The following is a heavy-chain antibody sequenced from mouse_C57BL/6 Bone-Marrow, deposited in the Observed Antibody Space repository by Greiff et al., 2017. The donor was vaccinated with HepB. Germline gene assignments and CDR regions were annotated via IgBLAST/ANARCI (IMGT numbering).Heavy chain of an antibody. Sequence: EVQLVESEGGLVQPGSSMKLSCTASGFTFSDYYMAWVRQVPEKGLEWVANINYDGSSTYYLDSLKSRFIISRDNAKNILYLQMSSLKSEDTATYYCAREIYYYGSSLWYFDVWGTGTTVTVSS. CDR2: INYDGSST. J-gene: IGHJ1*03. V-gene: IGHV5-16*01. D-gene: IGHD1-1*01. CDR3: AREIYYYGSSLWYFDV. CDR1: GFTFSDYY.